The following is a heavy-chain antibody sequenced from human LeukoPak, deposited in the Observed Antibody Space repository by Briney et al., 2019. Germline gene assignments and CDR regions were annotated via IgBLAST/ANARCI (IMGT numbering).Heavy chain of an antibody. D-gene: IGHD6-6*01. CDR3: ARVPIAARHIWFDP. Sequence: PGGSLRLSCAASGFTFSSYSMNWVRQAPGKGLEWVSYISSSSSTIYYADSVKGRFTISRDNAKNSLYLQMNSLRAEDTAVYYCARVPIAARHIWFDPWGQGTLVTVSP. CDR1: GFTFSSYS. V-gene: IGHV3-48*04. CDR2: ISSSSSTI. J-gene: IGHJ5*02.